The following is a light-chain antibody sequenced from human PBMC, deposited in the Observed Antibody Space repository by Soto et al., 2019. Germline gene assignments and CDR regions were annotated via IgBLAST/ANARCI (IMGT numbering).Light chain of an antibody. CDR2: GAS. CDR1: QSISSSY. Sequence: EIVLTQSPGTLSLSPGERATLSCRASQSISSSYLARYQQSPGQAPSRLIFGASYRATGIPDRFRGSGSGTDFTLTISRLEPEDFAVYYCQQYSSSPPEFTFGPGTRVDSK. J-gene: IGKJ3*01. V-gene: IGKV3-20*01. CDR3: QQYSSSPPEFT.